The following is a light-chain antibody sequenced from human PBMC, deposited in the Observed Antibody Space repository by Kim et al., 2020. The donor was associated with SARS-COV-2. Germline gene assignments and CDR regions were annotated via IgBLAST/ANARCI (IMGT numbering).Light chain of an antibody. CDR2: DED. CDR1: SLRNYF. V-gene: IGLV3-19*01. J-gene: IGLJ3*02. CDR3: HSRDDSSWV. Sequence: SSELTQDPAVSVALGQTVRITCQGDSLRNYFANWYQQKPGEAPLLLIYDEDKRPSGIPDRFSGSSSGNTASLTITGARAEDEADYYCHSRDDSSWVFGGGTQLTVL.